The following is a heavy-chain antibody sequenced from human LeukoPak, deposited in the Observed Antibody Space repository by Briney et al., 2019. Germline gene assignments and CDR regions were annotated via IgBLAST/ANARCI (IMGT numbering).Heavy chain of an antibody. CDR3: ARGGRGYYDSSLTEGDAFDI. D-gene: IGHD3-22*01. CDR2: ISSSSSYI. J-gene: IGHJ3*02. V-gene: IGHV3-21*01. Sequence: AGGSLRLSCAASGFTFSSYSMNWVRQAPGKGLEWVSSISSSSSYIYYADSVKGRFTISRDNSKNTLYLQMNSLRAEDTAVYYCARGGRGYYDSSLTEGDAFDIWGQGTMVTVSS. CDR1: GFTFSSYS.